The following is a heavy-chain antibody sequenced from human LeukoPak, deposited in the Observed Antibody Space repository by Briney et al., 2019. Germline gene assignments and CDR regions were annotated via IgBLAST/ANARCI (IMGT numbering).Heavy chain of an antibody. D-gene: IGHD2/OR15-2a*01. Sequence: SVKVSCKASGGTFSSYAISWVRQAPGQGLEWMGGIIPIFGTANYAQKFQGRVTITADESASTAYMELSRLRSEDTAVYYCARARSFDFEYCVLDFSAEEVCDAFDIWGQGTMVTVSS. CDR1: GGTFSSYA. J-gene: IGHJ3*02. V-gene: IGHV1-69*13. CDR3: ARARSFDFEYCVLDFSAEEVCDAFDI. CDR2: IIPIFGTA.